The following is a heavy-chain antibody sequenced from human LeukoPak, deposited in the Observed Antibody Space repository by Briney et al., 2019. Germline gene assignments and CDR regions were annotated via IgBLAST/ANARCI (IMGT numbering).Heavy chain of an antibody. D-gene: IGHD3-16*01. CDR1: GGSISISNYY. V-gene: IGHV4-39*01. CDR3: ARHGGGWFDP. CDR2: IYYSGST. Sequence: SETLSLTCSVSGGSISISNYYWSWIRQPPGKGLEWIGSIYYSGSTYYYPSLKSRVTISVDTSKNQFSLKLSSVTAADTAVYYCARHGGGWFDPWGQGTLVTVSS. J-gene: IGHJ5*02.